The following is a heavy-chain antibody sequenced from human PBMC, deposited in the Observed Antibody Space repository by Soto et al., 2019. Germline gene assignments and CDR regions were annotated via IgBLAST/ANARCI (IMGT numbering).Heavy chain of an antibody. Sequence: PSETLSLTCTVSGGSISSGGYYWSWIRQHPGKGLEWIGYIYYSGSTNYNPSLKSRVTISVDTSKNQFSLKLSSVTAADTAVYYWARDGYCISTSCYFPRSDYGMDVWGQGTTVTVSS. CDR3: ARDGYCISTSCYFPRSDYGMDV. D-gene: IGHD2-2*01. V-gene: IGHV4-61*08. J-gene: IGHJ6*02. CDR1: GGSISSGGYY. CDR2: IYYSGST.